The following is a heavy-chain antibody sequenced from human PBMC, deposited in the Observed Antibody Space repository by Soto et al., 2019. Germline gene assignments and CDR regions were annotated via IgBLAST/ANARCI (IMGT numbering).Heavy chain of an antibody. D-gene: IGHD3-22*01. J-gene: IGHJ4*02. CDR2: LSYDGSHE. CDR3: AKEMFPRTVLDSSSPWGDY. Sequence: QMQLVESGGGVVQPGTSLKLSCAASGFTFDDFGFHWVRQAPGKGLEWVATLSYDGSHEYYADSVKGRFTISRDNSKITLYLQMNSLKTEDTAMYYCAKEMFPRTVLDSSSPWGDYWGQGTLVTVSS. CDR1: GFTFDDFG. V-gene: IGHV3-30*18.